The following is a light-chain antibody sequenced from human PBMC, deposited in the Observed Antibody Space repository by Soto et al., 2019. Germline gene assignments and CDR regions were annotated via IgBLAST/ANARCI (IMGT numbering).Light chain of an antibody. V-gene: IGLV2-23*01. CDR3: CSYGRSLWV. Sequence: QSVLTQPASVSGSPGQSITISCTGTSSDVGSYNLVSWYQQHPGKAPKLMIYEGSKRPSGVSNRFSGSKSGNTASLTSSGLQAEAEADYYCCSYGRSLWVFGGGTKLTVL. J-gene: IGLJ3*02. CDR2: EGS. CDR1: SSDVGSYNL.